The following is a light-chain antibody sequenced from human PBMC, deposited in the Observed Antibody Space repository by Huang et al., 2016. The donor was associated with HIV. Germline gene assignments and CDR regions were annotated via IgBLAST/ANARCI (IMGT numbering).Light chain of an antibody. CDR1: QDIRNT. CDR2: GAS. CDR3: QQYFTTPQT. V-gene: IGKV1-NL1*01. J-gene: IGKJ1*01. Sequence: DIQMTQSPSSLSASVGDRVTITCRASQDIRNTLAWYQQKPGKPPRLLLYGASTLDFGVPSRVAGSGAGTDYTLTISSLQAEDFATYHCQQYFTTPQTFGQGTKVEVK.